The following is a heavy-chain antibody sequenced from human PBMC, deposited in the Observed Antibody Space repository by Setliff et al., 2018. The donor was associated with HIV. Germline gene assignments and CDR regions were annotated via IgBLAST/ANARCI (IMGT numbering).Heavy chain of an antibody. CDR2: FHYSGST. Sequence: PSETLSLTCTVSGGSISSTTYYWGWIRQPPGKGLEWIGSFHYSGSTSYNPSLNSRVTMSVDTSRDQFSLKVRSVTAADTAVYYCARMRGRAVLSYYFDHWGQGRLVTVS. D-gene: IGHD6-19*01. J-gene: IGHJ4*02. V-gene: IGHV4-39*07. CDR1: GGSISSTTYY. CDR3: ARMRGRAVLSYYFDH.